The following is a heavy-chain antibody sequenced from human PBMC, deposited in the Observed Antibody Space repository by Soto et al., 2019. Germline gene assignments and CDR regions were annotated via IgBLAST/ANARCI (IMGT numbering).Heavy chain of an antibody. J-gene: IGHJ4*02. CDR3: ARGYSNYVAYFDY. V-gene: IGHV1-69*13. CDR1: GGTFSSYA. D-gene: IGHD4-4*01. Sequence: GASVKVSCKASGGTFSSYAISWVRQAPGQGLEWMGGIIPIFGTANYAQKFQGRVTITADESTSTAYMELSSLRSEDTAVYYCARGYSNYVAYFDYWGQGTLVTVSS. CDR2: IIPIFGTA.